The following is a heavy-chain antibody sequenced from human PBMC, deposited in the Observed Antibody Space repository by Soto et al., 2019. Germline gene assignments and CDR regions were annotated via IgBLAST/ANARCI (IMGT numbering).Heavy chain of an antibody. CDR2: ISYDGSNK. Sequence: GGSLRLSCAASGFTFSSYAMHWVRQAPGKGLEWVAVISYDGSNKYYADSVKGRFTISRDNSKNTLYLQMNSLRAEDTAVYCCARDSSGWYFYFAMDVWGQGTTVTVSS. J-gene: IGHJ6*02. V-gene: IGHV3-30-3*01. D-gene: IGHD6-19*01. CDR3: ARDSSGWYFYFAMDV. CDR1: GFTFSSYA.